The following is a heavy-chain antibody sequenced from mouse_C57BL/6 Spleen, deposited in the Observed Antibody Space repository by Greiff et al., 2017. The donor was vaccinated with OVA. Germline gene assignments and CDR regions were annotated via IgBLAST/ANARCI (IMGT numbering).Heavy chain of an antibody. V-gene: IGHV1-22*01. CDR1: GYTFTDYN. CDR3: ARGVAYFDY. J-gene: IGHJ2*01. CDR2: INPNNGGT. D-gene: IGHD1-1*02. Sequence: EVKLQESGPELVKPGASVKMSCKASGYTFTDYNMHWVKQSHGKSLEWIGYINPNNGGTSYNQKFKGKATLTVNKSSSTAYMELRSLTSEDSAVYYCARGVAYFDYWGQGTTLTVSS.